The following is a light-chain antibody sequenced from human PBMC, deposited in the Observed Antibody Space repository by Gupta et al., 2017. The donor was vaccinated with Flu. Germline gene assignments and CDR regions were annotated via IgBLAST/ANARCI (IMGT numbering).Light chain of an antibody. CDR2: GNN. Sequence: VSLPCLGRFSNVGSDSIDWYHQVPGMAPKLLIYGNNQRPAGVPDRFSDSRSGTSASLAISGLQPADEGVYYCAAWDDRVGGPLFGGGT. CDR3: AAWDDRVGGPL. CDR1: FSNVGSDS. V-gene: IGLV1-44*01. J-gene: IGLJ2*01.